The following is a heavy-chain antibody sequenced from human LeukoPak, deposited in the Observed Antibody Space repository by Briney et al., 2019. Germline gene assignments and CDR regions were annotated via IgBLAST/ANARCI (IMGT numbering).Heavy chain of an antibody. CDR1: GVSISSYY. D-gene: IGHD4-17*01. V-gene: IGHV4-4*07. Sequence: SETLSLTCTVSGVSISSYYWSWIRQPAGKGLEWLGRIYTSGSTNYNPSLKSRVTISVDKSKNQFSLKVSSVTAADTAVYYCAKGDPTVTSNWFDHWGQGTLVTVSS. CDR2: IYTSGST. J-gene: IGHJ5*02. CDR3: AKGDPTVTSNWFDH.